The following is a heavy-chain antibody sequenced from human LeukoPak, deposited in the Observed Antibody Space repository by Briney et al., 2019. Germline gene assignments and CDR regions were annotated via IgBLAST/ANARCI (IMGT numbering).Heavy chain of an antibody. Sequence: PGGSLRLSCAASGFTVSSNYMSWVRQAPGKGLEWVSVIYSGGSTYYADSAKGRFTISRDNSKNTLYLQMNSLRAEDTAVYYCAHLGYYDSSGYSPGDYWGQGTLVTVSS. J-gene: IGHJ4*02. CDR3: AHLGYYDSSGYSPGDY. V-gene: IGHV3-53*01. CDR1: GFTVSSNY. CDR2: IYSGGST. D-gene: IGHD3-22*01.